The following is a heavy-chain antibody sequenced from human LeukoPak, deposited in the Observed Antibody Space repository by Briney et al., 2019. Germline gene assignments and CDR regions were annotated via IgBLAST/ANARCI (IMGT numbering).Heavy chain of an antibody. CDR3: ATSSGWKSSIDY. CDR2: INPNSGGT. CDR1: GYTFNGYY. V-gene: IGHV1-2*02. J-gene: IGHJ4*02. D-gene: IGHD6-19*01. Sequence: ASVKVSCKASGYTFNGYYIHCVRQAPVQGLEWMGWINPNSGGTNYAQKFQGRVTMTRDTSISTAYMELSRLRSDDTAVFYCATSSGWKSSIDYWGQGTLVTVSS.